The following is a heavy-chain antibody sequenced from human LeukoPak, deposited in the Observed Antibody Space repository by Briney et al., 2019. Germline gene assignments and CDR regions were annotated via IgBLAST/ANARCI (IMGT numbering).Heavy chain of an antibody. CDR1: VYTFTSYD. V-gene: IGHV1-8*03. CDR2: MNPNSGNT. CDR3: ARAVRRGPSGSPGY. J-gene: IGHJ4*02. Sequence: GASVKVSCTASVYTFTSYDINWVRQATGQGLEWMGWMNPNSGNTGYAQKFQGRVTITRNTSISTAYMELSSLRSEDTAVYYCARAVRRGPSGSPGYWGQGTLVTVSS. D-gene: IGHD1-26*01.